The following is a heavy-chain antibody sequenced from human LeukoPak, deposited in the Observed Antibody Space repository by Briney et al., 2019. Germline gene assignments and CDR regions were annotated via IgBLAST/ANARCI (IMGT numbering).Heavy chain of an antibody. CDR1: GGTFSSYA. V-gene: IGHV1-69*13. CDR3: ARSTPDYSAFDI. Sequence: ASVKVSCKASGGTFSSYAISWVRQAPGQGLGWMGGIIPIFGTANYAQKFQGRVTITADESTSTAYMELSSLRSEDTAVYYCARSTPDYSAFDIWGQGTMVTVSS. CDR2: IIPIFGTA. D-gene: IGHD4-11*01. J-gene: IGHJ3*02.